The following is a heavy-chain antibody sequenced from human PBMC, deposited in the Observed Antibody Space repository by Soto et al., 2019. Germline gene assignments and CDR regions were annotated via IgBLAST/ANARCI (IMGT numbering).Heavy chain of an antibody. CDR1: GFTFSSYG. V-gene: IGHV3-30*18. J-gene: IGHJ6*02. CDR3: AKDSHSHDNYNSPDYGMDV. D-gene: IGHD3-10*01. CDR2: ISYDGSNK. Sequence: GGSLRLSCAASGFTFSSYGMHWVRQAPGKGLEWVAVISYDGSNKYYADSVKGRFTISRDNSKNTLYLQMNSLRAEDTAVYYCAKDSHSHDNYNSPDYGMDVWGQGTTVTVSS.